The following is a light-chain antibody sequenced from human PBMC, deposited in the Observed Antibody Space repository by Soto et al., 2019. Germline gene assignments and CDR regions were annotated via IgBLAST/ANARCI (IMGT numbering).Light chain of an antibody. J-gene: IGKJ5*01. V-gene: IGKV1-27*01. CDR3: QKYSSVIT. Sequence: DIQMTQSPSSLSASVGDRVTITCRASQGISNFLAWYQQKPGKVPKLLISAASTWHSGVPSRFSGSGSGTDFTITITSLQPEDVATYYCQKYSSVITFGQGTRLEIK. CDR2: AAS. CDR1: QGISNF.